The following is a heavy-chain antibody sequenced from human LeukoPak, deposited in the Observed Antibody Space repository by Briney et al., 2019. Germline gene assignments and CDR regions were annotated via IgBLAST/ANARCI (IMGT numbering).Heavy chain of an antibody. Sequence: ASVKVSCKTSGGSFSNYIITWVRQAPGQGLEWMGGIVPLFATPPYAQKYQGRLTIITDEPTSTAYMELSSLTSEDTAVYYCASRNDILTGYYPNSWGQGTLVVVSS. J-gene: IGHJ4*02. CDR1: GGSFSNYI. V-gene: IGHV1-69*05. CDR3: ASRNDILTGYYPNS. D-gene: IGHD3-9*01. CDR2: IVPLFATP.